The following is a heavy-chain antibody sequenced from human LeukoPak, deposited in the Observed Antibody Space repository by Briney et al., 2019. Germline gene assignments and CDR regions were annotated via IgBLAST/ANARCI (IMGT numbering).Heavy chain of an antibody. V-gene: IGHV3-72*01. J-gene: IGHJ4*02. CDR3: AKDLDYTTYGYYFDY. Sequence: GGSLRLSCAVSGFTFSDHYMDWVRQAPGKGLEWIGRSRSEGHSYCTDFAASVRGRASLSRDHSRNSLYLQINSLRTDDTAVYYCAKDLDYTTYGYYFDYWGQGTLVTVSS. CDR1: GFTFSDHY. CDR2: SRSEGHSYCT. D-gene: IGHD4-11*01.